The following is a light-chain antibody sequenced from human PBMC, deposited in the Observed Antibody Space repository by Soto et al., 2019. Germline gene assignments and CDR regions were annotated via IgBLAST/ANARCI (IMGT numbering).Light chain of an antibody. CDR3: QQYNYWPPT. CDR2: DAS. Sequence: EKVMTQAPVTLSVSPGERATLSCRASQSVSRNLAWYQQKPGQGPRLLIYDASTRATGIPARFSGSASGTEFTLTISSLQSEDFAVYYCQQYNYWPPTFGQGTKVEIK. V-gene: IGKV3-15*01. CDR1: QSVSRN. J-gene: IGKJ1*01.